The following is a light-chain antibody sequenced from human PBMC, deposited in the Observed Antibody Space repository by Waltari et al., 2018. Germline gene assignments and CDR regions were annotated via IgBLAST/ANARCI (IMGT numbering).Light chain of an antibody. J-gene: IGKJ4*01. CDR1: QGITDS. CDR2: SAS. V-gene: IGKV1-NL1*01. CDR3: QQYDETTPLT. Sequence: DIQMTQSPSSLSGSIGDRVTITCRASQGITDSLAWYQQIPGKAPKLLLYSASRLETGVPSRFSGSGSGTDFTLTITGLQSEDFGTYFCQQYDETTPLTFGGGTKVEIK.